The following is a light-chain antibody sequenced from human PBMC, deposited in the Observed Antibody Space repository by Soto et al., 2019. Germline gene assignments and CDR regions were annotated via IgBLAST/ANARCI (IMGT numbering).Light chain of an antibody. CDR1: QSVASSY. CDR3: QQYGSKPHT. CDR2: GAA. Sequence: EVVLTQSPGTLSLSPGERVTLSCRASQSVASSYLAWYQQKPGRAPRLIMFGAASRATGIPDRFSGTGSGTEFTLIISRLEPEDFAVYYCQQYGSKPHTFGQGTKLEIK. V-gene: IGKV3-20*01. J-gene: IGKJ2*01.